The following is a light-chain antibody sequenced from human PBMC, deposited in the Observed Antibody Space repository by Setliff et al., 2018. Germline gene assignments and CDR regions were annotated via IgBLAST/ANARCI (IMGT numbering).Light chain of an antibody. CDR3: GSYTSRSQV. CDR2: EVF. CDR1: YSDIGGHDR. V-gene: IGLV2-18*02. J-gene: IGLJ1*01. Sequence: QSVLTQPPSVSGSPGQSVTISCSGTYSDIGGHDRVSWYQQPPGAAPKLIIYEVFNRPSGVPDRFSGSKSGTTASLTISGLLAEDEADYFCGSYTSRSQVFGTGTKVTVL.